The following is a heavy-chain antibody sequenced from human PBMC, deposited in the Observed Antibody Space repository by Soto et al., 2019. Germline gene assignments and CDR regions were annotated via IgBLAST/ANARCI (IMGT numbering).Heavy chain of an antibody. CDR1: GFSFSSAW. CDR3: TTDSYYSRVDH. V-gene: IGHV3-15*01. D-gene: IGHD3-22*01. J-gene: IGHJ4*02. CDR2: IKSKSDGGTT. Sequence: GGSLRLSCAASGFSFSSAWMSWVRQTPEKGLEWDGRIKSKSDGGTTDYAASVKGRFTISRDDSENTRYLQMNSLQTEDTAVYYSTTDSYYSRVDHWGQGTLVTVSS.